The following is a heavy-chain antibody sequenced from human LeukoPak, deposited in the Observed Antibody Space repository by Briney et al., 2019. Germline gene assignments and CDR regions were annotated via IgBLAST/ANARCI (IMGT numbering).Heavy chain of an antibody. D-gene: IGHD3-22*01. CDR2: IRYDGSNK. Sequence: PGRSLRLSCAASGFTFSSYGMHWVRQAPGKGLEWVAFIRYDGSNKYYADSVKGRFTISRDNSKNTLYLQMNSLRAEDTAVYYCARDFIDYDSSGLLSYRDYWGQGTLVTVSS. CDR1: GFTFSSYG. V-gene: IGHV3-33*01. CDR3: ARDFIDYDSSGLLSYRDY. J-gene: IGHJ4*02.